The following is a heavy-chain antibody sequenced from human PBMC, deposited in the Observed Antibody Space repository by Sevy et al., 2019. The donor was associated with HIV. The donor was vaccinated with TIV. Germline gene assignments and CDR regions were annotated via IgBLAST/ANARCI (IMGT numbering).Heavy chain of an antibody. Sequence: ASVKVSCKASGYSFTGYYIHWVRQAPGQGLEWMGWVNPNGGGTNYAQKFQGRVTMTRDTSISTAYMDLTRLRSADTAVYYCSRSVFGSGTYLNDYWGQGTLVTVSS. CDR1: GYSFTGYY. D-gene: IGHD3-10*01. J-gene: IGHJ4*02. CDR3: SRSVFGSGTYLNDY. CDR2: VNPNGGGT. V-gene: IGHV1-2*02.